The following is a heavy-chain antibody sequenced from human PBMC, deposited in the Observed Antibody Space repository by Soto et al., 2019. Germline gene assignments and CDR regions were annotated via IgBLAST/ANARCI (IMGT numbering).Heavy chain of an antibody. CDR3: VRTSSPYYYYGMDV. CDR1: GYSFTIYC. J-gene: IGHJ6*02. D-gene: IGHD6-13*01. CDR2: IYPGDSDT. V-gene: IGHV5-51*01. Sequence: GESLKISCKGSGYSFTIYCIGWVLQMPGKGLEWMGIIYPGDSDTRYSPSFQGQVTISADKSISTAYLQWSSLKASDTAMYYCVRTSSPYYYYGMDVWGQGTTVTVSS.